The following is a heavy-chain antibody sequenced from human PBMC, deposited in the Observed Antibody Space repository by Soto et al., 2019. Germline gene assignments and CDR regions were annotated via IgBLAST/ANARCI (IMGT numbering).Heavy chain of an antibody. V-gene: IGHV3-23*01. CDR2: ISGSGGST. CDR1: GFTFSSYA. CDR3: AKDRLLWFGELFLY. J-gene: IGHJ4*02. Sequence: EVQLLESGGGLVQPGGSLRLSCAASGFTFSSYAMSWVRQAPGKGLEWVSAISGSGGSTYYADSVKGRFTISRDNSKNSRYLQMNSLRAEDTAVYYWAKDRLLWFGELFLYWGQGTLVTVSS. D-gene: IGHD3-10*01.